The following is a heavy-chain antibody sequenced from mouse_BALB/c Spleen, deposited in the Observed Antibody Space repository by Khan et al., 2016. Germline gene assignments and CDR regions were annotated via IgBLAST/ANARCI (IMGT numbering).Heavy chain of an antibody. V-gene: IGHV3-2*02. D-gene: IGHD2-3*01. CDR3: AGSDGYYSARFAY. J-gene: IGHJ3*01. CDR2: INYSGIT. Sequence: EVQLQESGPGLVKPSQSLSLTCTVTGYSITSDYAWYWIRQFPGNILEWMGYINYSGITTYNPSLKSRISVTRDTSKNQFFLQLNSVTAKDTASSCCAGSDGYYSARFAYWCHGALVTDSA. CDR1: GYSITSDYA.